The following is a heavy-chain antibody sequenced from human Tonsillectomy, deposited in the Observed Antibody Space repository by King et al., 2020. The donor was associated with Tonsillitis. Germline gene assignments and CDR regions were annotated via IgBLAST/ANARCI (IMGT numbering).Heavy chain of an antibody. Sequence: QLVQSGAEVKKPGSSVKVSCKASGGTFSSYAISWVRQAPGQGLEWMGRIIPILGIANYAQKFQGRVTITADKSTSTAYMELSSLRSEDTAVYYCARGARPLEYSSSSAYYYYYMDVGGKGTTVTVSS. CDR3: ARGARPLEYSSSSAYYYYYMDV. V-gene: IGHV1-69*04. CDR2: IIPILGIA. CDR1: GGTFSSYA. J-gene: IGHJ6*03. D-gene: IGHD6-6*01.